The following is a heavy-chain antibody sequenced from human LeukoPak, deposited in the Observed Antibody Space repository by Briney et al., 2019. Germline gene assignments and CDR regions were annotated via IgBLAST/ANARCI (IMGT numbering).Heavy chain of an antibody. D-gene: IGHD3-16*01. V-gene: IGHV4-38-2*01. J-gene: IGHJ6*03. CDR3: ARGGYYYYYMDV. CDR2: IYHSGST. Sequence: PSETLSLTCAVSGYSISSGDYWGWIRQPPGTGLEWIGSIYHSGSTYYNPSLKSRVTISVDRSKNQFSLKLSSVTAADTAVYYCARGGYYYYYMDVWGKGTTVTVSS. CDR1: GYSISSGDY.